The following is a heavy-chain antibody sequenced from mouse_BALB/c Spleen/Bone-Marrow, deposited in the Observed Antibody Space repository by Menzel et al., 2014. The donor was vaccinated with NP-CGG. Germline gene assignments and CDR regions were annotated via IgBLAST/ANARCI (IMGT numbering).Heavy chain of an antibody. CDR3: ARGSDGFAY. CDR1: GFNIKDTY. V-gene: IGHV14-3*02. Sequence: EVKLVESGAELVKPGASVKLSCTASGFNIKDTYMHWVKPRPEQGLEWIGRIDPANGNTKYDPKFQGKATITADTSSNTAYLQLSSLTSEDTAVYYCARGSDGFAYWGQGTLVTVSA. CDR2: IDPANGNT. J-gene: IGHJ3*01.